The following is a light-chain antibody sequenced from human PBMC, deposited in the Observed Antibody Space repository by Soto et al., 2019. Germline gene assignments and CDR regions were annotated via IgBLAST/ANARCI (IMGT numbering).Light chain of an antibody. CDR2: DNN. J-gene: IGLJ2*01. CDR3: GTWDSSLSAEV. Sequence: QSVLTQPPSVSAAPGQTVTISCSGSSSNIGNNYVSCYQQLPGTAPKLLIYDNNKRPSGIPARFSGSKSGTPATLGITGLQTEDEADYYCGTWDSSLSAEVFGGGTKLTVL. CDR1: SSNIGNNY. V-gene: IGLV1-51*01.